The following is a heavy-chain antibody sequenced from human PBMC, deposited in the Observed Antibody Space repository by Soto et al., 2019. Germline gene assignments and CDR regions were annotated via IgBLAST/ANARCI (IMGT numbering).Heavy chain of an antibody. CDR3: AKQRGYSSGWYGAFDI. V-gene: IGHV3-23*01. J-gene: IGHJ3*02. D-gene: IGHD6-19*01. CDR1: GFTFTSYA. CDR2: ISGSGGST. Sequence: EVQLLESGGGLVPPGGSLRLSYAASGFTFTSYAMSWVRQAPGKGLEWVSLISGSGGSTYYADSVKGRFTISRDDSKNAVYLQMDSLRAEDTAVYYCAKQRGYSSGWYGAFDIWGQGTMVTVSS.